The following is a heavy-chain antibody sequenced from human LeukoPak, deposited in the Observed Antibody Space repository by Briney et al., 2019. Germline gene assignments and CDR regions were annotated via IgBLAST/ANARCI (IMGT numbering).Heavy chain of an antibody. D-gene: IGHD3-3*01. CDR2: IRNDGTTT. J-gene: IGHJ4*02. CDR1: GFTFSTYW. V-gene: IGHV3-74*01. Sequence: GGSLRLSCAASGFTFSTYWMHWVRQTPGKGLVWVSSIRNDGTTTNYADSVKGRFTISRDNSKNTLYLQMNSLRAEDTAVYYCAKDGYYDFWSGQNAFDYWGQGTLVTVSS. CDR3: AKDGYYDFWSGQNAFDY.